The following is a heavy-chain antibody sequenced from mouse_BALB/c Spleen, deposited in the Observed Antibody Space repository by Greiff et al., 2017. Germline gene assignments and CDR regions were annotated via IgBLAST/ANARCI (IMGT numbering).Heavy chain of an antibody. D-gene: IGHD1-1*01. CDR2: IDPYYGGT. CDR3: ARSGGSSFYYAMDY. Sequence: VHVKQSGPELEKPGASVKISCKASGYSFTGYNMNWVKQSNGKSLEWIGNIDPYYGGTSYNQKFKGKATLTVDKSSSTAYMQLKSLTSEDSAVYYCARSGGSSFYYAMDYWGQGTSVTVSS. J-gene: IGHJ4*01. CDR1: GYSFTGYN. V-gene: IGHV1-39*01.